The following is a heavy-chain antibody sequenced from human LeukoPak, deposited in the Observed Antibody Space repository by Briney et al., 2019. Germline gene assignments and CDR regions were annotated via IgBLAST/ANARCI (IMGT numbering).Heavy chain of an antibody. J-gene: IGHJ4*02. CDR1: GDSIRNSNW. CDR2: IFESGST. Sequence: SGTLPLTCTVSGDSIRNSNWWSWVRQVPGKGLEWIGEIFESGSTNYSPSLKSRVSISVDKSKNQFSLKLNSVTAADTAVYFCARGTKGFGRIYLDYWGQGTLVTVSS. CDR3: ARGTKGFGRIYLDY. D-gene: IGHD2/OR15-2a*01. V-gene: IGHV4-4*02.